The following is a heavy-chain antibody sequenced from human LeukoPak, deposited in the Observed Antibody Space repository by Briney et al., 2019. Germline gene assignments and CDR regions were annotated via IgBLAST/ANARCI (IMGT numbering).Heavy chain of an antibody. CDR3: AKSIYAPLYYFDY. V-gene: IGHV3-33*06. J-gene: IGHJ4*02. CDR1: GFTFSSYG. D-gene: IGHD6-6*01. CDR2: IWYDGSNK. Sequence: PGGSLRLSCAASGFTFSSYGMHWVRQAPGKGLEWVAVIWYDGSNKYYADSVKGRFTISRDNSKNTLYLQMNSLRAEDTAVYYCAKSIYAPLYYFDYWGQGTLVTVSS.